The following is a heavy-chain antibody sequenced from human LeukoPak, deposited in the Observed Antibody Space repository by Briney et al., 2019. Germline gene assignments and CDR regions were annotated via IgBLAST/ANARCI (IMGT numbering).Heavy chain of an antibody. Sequence: GGALRLSCAASGFTFSSYGMHWVRQAPGKGLEGVAFIGYDGSNKYYADSVKGRLTISRDNSKNTLYLQMNRLRAEDMAVYYCAKDLGTFCGGDCYFDYWGQGTLVTVSS. CDR1: GFTFSSYG. CDR3: AKDLGTFCGGDCYFDY. J-gene: IGHJ4*02. CDR2: IGYDGSNK. V-gene: IGHV3-30*02. D-gene: IGHD2-21*01.